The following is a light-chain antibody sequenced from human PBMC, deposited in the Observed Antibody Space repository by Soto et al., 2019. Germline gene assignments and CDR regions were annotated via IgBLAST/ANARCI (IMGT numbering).Light chain of an antibody. CDR2: DAS. CDR3: QQRRNWPRT. V-gene: IGKV3-11*01. CDR1: QSVSSY. Sequence: EIVLTQSPATLSLSPGERATLSRRASQSVSSYLAWYQQKPGQAPRLLIYDASNRATGIPARFSGSGSGTNFPLTISSLEPEDFAFYYCQQRRNWPRTFGQGTRWIS. J-gene: IGKJ1*01.